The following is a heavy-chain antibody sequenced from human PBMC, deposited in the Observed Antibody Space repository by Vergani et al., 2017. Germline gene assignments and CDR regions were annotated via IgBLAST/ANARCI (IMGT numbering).Heavy chain of an antibody. CDR2: IYYSGST. D-gene: IGHD3-3*01. CDR3: ARATPIHDAFDI. J-gene: IGHJ3*02. Sequence: QVQLQESGPGLVKPSGTLSLTCAVSGGSISSSNWWSWIRQPPGKGLEWIGYIYYSGSTNYNPSLKSRVTISVGTSKNQFSLKLSSVTAADTAVYYCARATPIHDAFDIWGQGTMVTVSS. CDR1: GGSISSSNW. V-gene: IGHV4-61*01.